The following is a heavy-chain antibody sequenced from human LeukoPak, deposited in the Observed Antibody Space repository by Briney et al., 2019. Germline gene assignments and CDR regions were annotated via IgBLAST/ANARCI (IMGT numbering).Heavy chain of an antibody. Sequence: QSGGSLRLSCAAAGFTFTSYAMSWVRQAPGEGLEWVSGISGSGGYTNYADSVKGRFTISRDNSKNTLYLQMNSLGAEDTAVYYCAKDDSGYSSAWYYFDYWGQGTLVTVSS. D-gene: IGHD6-19*01. J-gene: IGHJ4*02. CDR1: GFTFTSYA. CDR2: ISGSGGYT. V-gene: IGHV3-23*01. CDR3: AKDDSGYSSAWYYFDY.